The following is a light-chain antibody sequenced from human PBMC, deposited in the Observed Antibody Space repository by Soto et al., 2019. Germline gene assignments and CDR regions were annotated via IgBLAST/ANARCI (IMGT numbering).Light chain of an antibody. Sequence: EIVLTQSPGTLSLSPGEGATLSCRASQNIYNNYLAWYQQKPGQAPRLLIYGASSRATGIPDRFSGSGSGTDFTLTISRLEPEDFAVYYCQQYGSSPTWTFGQGTKVDIK. CDR2: GAS. CDR1: QNIYNNY. CDR3: QQYGSSPTWT. V-gene: IGKV3-20*01. J-gene: IGKJ1*01.